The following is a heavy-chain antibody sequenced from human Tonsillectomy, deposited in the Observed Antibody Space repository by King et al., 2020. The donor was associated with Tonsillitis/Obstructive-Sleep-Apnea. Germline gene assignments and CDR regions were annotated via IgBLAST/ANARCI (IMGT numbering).Heavy chain of an antibody. CDR1: GGSISSYY. D-gene: IGHD3-3*01. CDR2: NYYSGST. J-gene: IGHJ4*02. CDR3: ARGDFWSGYYVSEY. Sequence: VQLQESGPGLVKPSETLSLTCTVSGGSISSYYWSWIRQPPGKGLEWIGYNYYSGSTNYNPSLKSRVTISVDTSKNQFSLKLSSVIAADTAVYYCARGDFWSGYYVSEYWGQGTLVTVSS. V-gene: IGHV4-59*01.